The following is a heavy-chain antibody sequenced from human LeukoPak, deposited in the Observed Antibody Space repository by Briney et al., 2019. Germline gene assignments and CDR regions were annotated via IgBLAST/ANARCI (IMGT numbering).Heavy chain of an antibody. CDR1: GFTVSSNS. D-gene: IGHD5-12*01. V-gene: IGHV3-66*01. Sequence: PGGSLRLSCTVSGFTVSSNSMSWVRQAPGKGLEWVSLIYSGGSTYYADSVKGRFTISRDNSKNTLYLQMNSLRAEDTAVYYCARGPSSYHNTGGQGTLVTVSS. CDR3: ARGPSSYHNT. J-gene: IGHJ4*02. CDR2: IYSGGST.